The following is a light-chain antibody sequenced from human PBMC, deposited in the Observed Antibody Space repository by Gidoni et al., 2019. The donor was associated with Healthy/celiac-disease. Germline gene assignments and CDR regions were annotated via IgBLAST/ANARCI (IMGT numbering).Light chain of an antibody. CDR2: ENN. CDR1: SPNIGNNY. V-gene: IGLV1-51*02. Sequence: QSVLTQPPSVSAAPGQKVTISCSGSSPNIGNNYVSWYQQLPGTAPKLLIYENNKRPSGSPDRFSGSKSGTSATLGITGRQTGDEADYYCGTWDSSLSAGLFGGGTKLTVL. CDR3: GTWDSSLSAGL. J-gene: IGLJ2*01.